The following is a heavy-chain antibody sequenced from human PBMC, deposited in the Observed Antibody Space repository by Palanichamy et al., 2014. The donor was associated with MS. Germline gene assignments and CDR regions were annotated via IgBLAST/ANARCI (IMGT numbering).Heavy chain of an antibody. CDR1: GFTFSSYA. CDR3: ARDWGTRVGANDF. Sequence: EVQLLESGGGLVQPGGSLRLSCAASGFTFSSYAMTWVRQAPGKGLEWVSVITGGGESTNYADSVKGRFTISRDNSKNTLYLQLNSPRADDTAVYYCARDWGTRVGANDFWGQGTLVTVSS. D-gene: IGHD1-26*01. CDR2: ITGGGEST. J-gene: IGHJ4*02. V-gene: IGHV3-23*01.